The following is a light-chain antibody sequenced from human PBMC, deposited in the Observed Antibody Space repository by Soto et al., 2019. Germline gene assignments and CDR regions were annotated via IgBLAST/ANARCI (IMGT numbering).Light chain of an antibody. CDR3: AAWDNSLSGRYV. Sequence: QSGLTQPRSASGTPGQRVTISCSGSSSNIGSNYVHWYQQLPGTAPKLLIYSGNQRPSGVPDRFSGSESGTSASLAISGLPSEDEGDSYCAAWDNSLSGRYVFGTGTQVTVL. CDR2: SGN. V-gene: IGLV1-47*02. J-gene: IGLJ1*01. CDR1: SSNIGSNY.